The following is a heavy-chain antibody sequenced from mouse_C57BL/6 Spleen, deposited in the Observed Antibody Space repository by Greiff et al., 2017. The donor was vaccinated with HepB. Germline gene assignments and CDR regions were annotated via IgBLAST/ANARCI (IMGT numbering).Heavy chain of an antibody. CDR3: ARGGGSWFAY. J-gene: IGHJ3*01. CDR2: ISGGGGNT. CDR1: GFTFSSYT. Sequence: EVKVVESGGGLVKPGGSLKLSCAASGFTFSSYTMSWVRQTPEKRLEWVATISGGGGNTYYPDSVKGRFTISRDNAKNTLYLQMSSLRSEDTALYYCARGGGSWFAYWGQGTLVTVSA. V-gene: IGHV5-9*01.